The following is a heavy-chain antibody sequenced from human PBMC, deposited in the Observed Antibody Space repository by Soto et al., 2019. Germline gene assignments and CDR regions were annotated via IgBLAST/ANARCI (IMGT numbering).Heavy chain of an antibody. CDR3: ARAPPLSPIDS. Sequence: SETLSLTCTVSGASISSYYWSWIRQPPGKGLEWIGYIYYTGSTYYNPSLKSRVTMSVDTSKIQFSLRLGSVTAADTAVYYCARAPPLSPIDSWGQGTLVTVSS. J-gene: IGHJ4*02. CDR2: IYYTGST. V-gene: IGHV4-59*01. CDR1: GASISSYY.